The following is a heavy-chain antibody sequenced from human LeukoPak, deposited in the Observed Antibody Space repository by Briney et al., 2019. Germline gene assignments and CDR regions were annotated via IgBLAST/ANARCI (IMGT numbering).Heavy chain of an antibody. CDR2: ISSSGSTI. CDR3: ARGVVWHYYGLGSYGSWFDP. Sequence: GGSLRLSCAASGFTFSSYEMNWVRQAPGKGLEWVSYISSSGSTIYYADSVKGRFTISRDNAKNSLYLQMNSLRAEDMAVYYCARGVVWHYYGLGSYGSWFDPWGQGTLVTVSS. D-gene: IGHD3-10*01. CDR1: GFTFSSYE. J-gene: IGHJ5*02. V-gene: IGHV3-48*03.